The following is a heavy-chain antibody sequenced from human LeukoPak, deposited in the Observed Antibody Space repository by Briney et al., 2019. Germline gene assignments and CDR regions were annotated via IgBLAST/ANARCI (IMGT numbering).Heavy chain of an antibody. CDR1: GFTFSRSA. Sequence: GGTLRLSCAASGFTFSRSAMTWVRQGPGTGLEFVASIIYSGGATYYADSVKGRFTISRDNSKNTLYLQMNSLRAEDTALYYCAKDGLYYDGSEHVYYFDSWGQGTLVTVSS. CDR3: AKDGLYYDGSEHVYYFDS. D-gene: IGHD3-22*01. J-gene: IGHJ4*02. V-gene: IGHV3-23*01. CDR2: IIYSGGAT.